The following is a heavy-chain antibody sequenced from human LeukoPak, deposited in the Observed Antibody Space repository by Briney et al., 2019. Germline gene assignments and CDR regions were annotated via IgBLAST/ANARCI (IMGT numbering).Heavy chain of an antibody. CDR2: ISGSGGST. Sequence: GGSLRLSCAASGIIITSYWMSWVRQAPGKGLEWVSAISGSGGSTYYADSVKGRFTISRDNSKNTLYLQMNSLRAEDTAVYYCATGSSSWSFYWGQGTLVTVSS. CDR1: GIIITSYW. D-gene: IGHD6-13*01. J-gene: IGHJ4*02. CDR3: ATGSSSWSFY. V-gene: IGHV3-23*01.